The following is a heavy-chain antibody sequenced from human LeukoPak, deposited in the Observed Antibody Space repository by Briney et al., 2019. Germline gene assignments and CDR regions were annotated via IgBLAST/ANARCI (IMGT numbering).Heavy chain of an antibody. D-gene: IGHD5-24*01. J-gene: IGHJ3*02. CDR2: INPSGGST. V-gene: IGHV1-46*01. CDR1: GYTFTSYY. CDR3: ARAYGYLGAFDI. Sequence: GASVKVSCKASGYTFTSYYMHWVRQAPGQGLEWMGIINPSGGSTSYAQKFQGRVTMTRDMSTSTVYMELSSLRSEDMAVYYCARAYGYLGAFDIWGQGTMVTVSS.